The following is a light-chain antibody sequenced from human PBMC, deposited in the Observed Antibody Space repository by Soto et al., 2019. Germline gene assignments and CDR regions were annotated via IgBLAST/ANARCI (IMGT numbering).Light chain of an antibody. J-gene: IGLJ1*01. CDR2: GNT. CDR1: NSNVGAGYD. CDR3: QSFDNSLSGFYV. Sequence: QSALTQTPSVSGAPGQTITISCTGTNSNVGAGYDVHWYQQLPGRAPKLLIFGNTHRPSGVPDRFSGSKSGTSASLAITGLQPEDEADYYCQSFDNSLSGFYVFGSGTQLTVL. V-gene: IGLV1-40*01.